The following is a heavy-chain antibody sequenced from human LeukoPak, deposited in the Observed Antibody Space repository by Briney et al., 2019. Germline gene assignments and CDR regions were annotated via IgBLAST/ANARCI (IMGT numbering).Heavy chain of an antibody. CDR3: ARGSDFGDY. CDR2: IYYSGST. CDR1: RASISIYY. J-gene: IGHJ4*02. D-gene: IGHD4-17*01. Sequence: SETLSLTCTVSRASISIYYWSWIRQPPGKGLEWIGYIYYSGSTNYNPSLKGRVTMSVDTSKNQFSLRLSSVTAADTAVYYCARGSDFGDYGGQGTLVTVSS. V-gene: IGHV4-59*01.